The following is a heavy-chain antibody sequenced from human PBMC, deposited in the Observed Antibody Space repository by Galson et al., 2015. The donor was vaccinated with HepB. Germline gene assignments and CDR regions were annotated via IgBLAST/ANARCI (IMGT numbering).Heavy chain of an antibody. D-gene: IGHD3-22*01. CDR1: GFTFSSYA. J-gene: IGHJ4*02. V-gene: IGHV3-30*04. CDR3: ARDRYDSSGYSVGTRLDY. Sequence: SLRLSCAASGFTFSSYAMHWVRQAPGKGLEWVAVISYDGSNKYYADSVKGRFTISRGNSKNTLYLQMNSLRAEDTAVYYCARDRYDSSGYSVGTRLDYWGQGTLVTVSS. CDR2: ISYDGSNK.